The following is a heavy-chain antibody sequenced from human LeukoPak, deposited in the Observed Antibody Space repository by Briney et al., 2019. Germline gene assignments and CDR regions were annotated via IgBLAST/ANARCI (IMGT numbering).Heavy chain of an antibody. CDR3: ARDRQLGGYYYYGMDV. V-gene: IGHV3-23*01. Sequence: GGSLRLSCAASGFTFSTYAMTWLRQAPGKGLEWVSALNYNGGNTYYADSVKGRFTISRDNSKNTLYLQMNSLRAEDTAVYYCARDRQLGGYYYYGMDVWGQGTTVTVSS. J-gene: IGHJ6*02. CDR1: GFTFSTYA. CDR2: LNYNGGNT. D-gene: IGHD6-6*01.